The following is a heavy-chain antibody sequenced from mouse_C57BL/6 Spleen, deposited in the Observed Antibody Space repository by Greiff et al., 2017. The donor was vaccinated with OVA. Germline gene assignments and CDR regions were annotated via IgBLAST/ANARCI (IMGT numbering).Heavy chain of an antibody. V-gene: IGHV1-82*01. D-gene: IGHD1-1*01. J-gene: IGHJ4*01. CDR2: IYPGDGDT. CDR3: ARGYGSSYYAMDY. Sequence: VQLVESGPELVKPGASVKISCKASGYAFSSSWMNWVKQRPGKGLEWIGRIYPGDGDTNYNGKFKGKATLTADKSSSTAYMQLSSLTSEDSAVYFCARGYGSSYYAMDYWGQGTSVTVSS. CDR1: GYAFSSSW.